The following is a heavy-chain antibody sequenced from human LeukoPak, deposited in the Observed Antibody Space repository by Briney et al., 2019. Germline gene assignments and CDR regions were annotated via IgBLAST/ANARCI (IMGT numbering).Heavy chain of an antibody. CDR1: GDSVSNYLYY. Sequence: SETLSLTCTVSGDSVSNYLYYWTWIRQPPGKGLEWIGYIHHTGNTKYSPSLRSRVTISLDTSNNEFSLRLSSVTAADTAVYYCARDYRLVGAWENCFYGMDVWGQGTTVTVSS. CDR2: IHHTGNT. V-gene: IGHV4-61*01. D-gene: IGHD1-26*01. CDR3: ARDYRLVGAWENCFYGMDV. J-gene: IGHJ6*02.